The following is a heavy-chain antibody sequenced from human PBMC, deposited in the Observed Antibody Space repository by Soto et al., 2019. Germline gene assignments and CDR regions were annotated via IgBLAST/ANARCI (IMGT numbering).Heavy chain of an antibody. Sequence: QVQLQESGPGLVKPSQTLSLTCTVSGGSISSGGYYWSWIRQHPGKGLEWIGYIYYSGSTYYNPSLKSRVTLSVDTSKNQFSLKLSSVTAADTAVYYCARDIGCSSTSCYRNFNYYYMDVWGKGTTVTVSS. J-gene: IGHJ6*03. D-gene: IGHD2-2*01. CDR1: GGSISSGGYY. CDR3: ARDIGCSSTSCYRNFNYYYMDV. V-gene: IGHV4-31*03. CDR2: IYYSGST.